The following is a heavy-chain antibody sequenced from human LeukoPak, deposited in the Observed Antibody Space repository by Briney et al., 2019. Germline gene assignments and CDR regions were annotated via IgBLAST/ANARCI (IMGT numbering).Heavy chain of an antibody. V-gene: IGHV3-30*02. Sequence: PGGSLRLFCAASGFTFSSYGMHWVRQAPGKGLEWVAFMHYDGNIKYYADSVKGRFTISRDISKNTLYLQMSSLRAEDTAVYYCAKDACSGGTCYGGWYCDLWGRGTLVTVSS. CDR2: MHYDGNIK. D-gene: IGHD2-15*01. CDR3: AKDACSGGTCYGGWYCDL. CDR1: GFTFSSYG. J-gene: IGHJ2*01.